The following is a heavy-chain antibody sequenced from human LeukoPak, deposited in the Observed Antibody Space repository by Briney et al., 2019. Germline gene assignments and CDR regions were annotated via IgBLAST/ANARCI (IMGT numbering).Heavy chain of an antibody. CDR3: AKDIGPPPTYDILTGYSGGSFDY. D-gene: IGHD3-9*01. CDR1: GFTFDDYA. Sequence: GGSLRLSCAASGFTFDDYAMHWVRQAPGKGLEWVSGISWNSGSIGYADSVKGRFTISRDNAKNSLNLQMNSLRAEDTALYYCAKDIGPPPTYDILTGYSGGSFDYWGQGTLVTVSS. CDR2: ISWNSGSI. J-gene: IGHJ4*02. V-gene: IGHV3-9*01.